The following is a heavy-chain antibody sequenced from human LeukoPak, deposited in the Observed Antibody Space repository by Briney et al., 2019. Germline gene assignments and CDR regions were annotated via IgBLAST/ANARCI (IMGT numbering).Heavy chain of an antibody. V-gene: IGHV3-30*04. CDR2: ISYDGSNK. CDR3: ARDSGNYLDAFDI. CDR1: GFTFSSYE. Sequence: GGSLRLSCAASGFTFSSYEMNWVRQAPGKGLEWVAVISYDGSNKYYADSVKGRFTISRDSSKNTLYLQMNSLRAEDTAVYYCARDSGNYLDAFDIWGQGTMVTVSS. J-gene: IGHJ3*02. D-gene: IGHD1-7*01.